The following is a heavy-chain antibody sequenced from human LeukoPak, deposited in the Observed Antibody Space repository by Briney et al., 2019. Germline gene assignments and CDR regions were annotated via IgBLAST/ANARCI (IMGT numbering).Heavy chain of an antibody. CDR1: GGSISSGGYY. Sequence: SETLSLTCTVSGGSISSGGYYWSWIRQHPGKGLEWIGYIYYSGSTYYNPSLKSRVTISVDTSKNQFSLKLSSVTAADTAVYYCARAARSEKQWLADYWGQGTLVTVSS. J-gene: IGHJ4*02. CDR3: ARAARSEKQWLADY. CDR2: IYYSGST. V-gene: IGHV4-31*03. D-gene: IGHD6-19*01.